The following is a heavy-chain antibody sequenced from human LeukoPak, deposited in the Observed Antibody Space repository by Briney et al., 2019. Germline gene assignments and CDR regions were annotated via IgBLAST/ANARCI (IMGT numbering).Heavy chain of an antibody. J-gene: IGHJ4*02. CDR2: INGSGDAT. V-gene: IGHV3-23*01. CDR3: AKSDCGSDGCKLLNY. Sequence: GGSLRLSCAASGFTVSSTFMSWVRQAPGKRLEWVSSINGSGDATLYADSMMGRFTISRDNAKNTVSLQMNNLRAEDTAVYYCAKSDCGSDGCKLLNYWGQGTLVAVSS. CDR1: GFTVSSTF. D-gene: IGHD3-10*01.